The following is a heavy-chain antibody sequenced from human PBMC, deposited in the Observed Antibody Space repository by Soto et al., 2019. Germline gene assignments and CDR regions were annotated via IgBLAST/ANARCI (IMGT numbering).Heavy chain of an antibody. CDR2: IWYDGSNK. CDR3: ARDRLPIVVVPAAKPSAGNY. V-gene: IGHV3-33*01. J-gene: IGHJ4*02. Sequence: PGGSLRLSCAASGFTFSSYGMHGVRQAPGKGLEWVAVIWYDGSNKYYADSVKGRFTISRDNSKNTLYLQMNSLRAEDTAVYYCARDRLPIVVVPAAKPSAGNYWGQGTLVTVSS. D-gene: IGHD2-2*01. CDR1: GFTFSSYG.